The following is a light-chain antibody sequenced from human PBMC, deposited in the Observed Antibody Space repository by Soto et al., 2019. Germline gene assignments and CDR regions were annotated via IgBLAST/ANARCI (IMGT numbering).Light chain of an antibody. J-gene: IGKJ3*01. CDR3: QQYGSSPFT. V-gene: IGKV3-20*01. CDR2: GAS. Sequence: EIVLTQSPGTLSLSPGERATLSCRASQSVSSYLAWYQQKPGQAPRLLIYGASSRATRIPDRFSGSGSGTDFTLTISRLEPEDFAVYYCQQYGSSPFTFGPGTKVDI. CDR1: QSVSSY.